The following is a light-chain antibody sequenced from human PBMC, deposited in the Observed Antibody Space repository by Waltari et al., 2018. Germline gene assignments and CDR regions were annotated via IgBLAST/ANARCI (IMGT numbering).Light chain of an antibody. Sequence: AIQLTQSPSSLSASVGHRITITCRASQDIASALAWYVQKPGKAPQLLIYDASTLESGVPSRFSGSGSGTDFTLSISGLQPEDFATYYCQQFINYPLTFGPGTKVEVK. CDR1: QDIASA. J-gene: IGKJ3*01. CDR3: QQFINYPLT. CDR2: DAS. V-gene: IGKV1D-13*01.